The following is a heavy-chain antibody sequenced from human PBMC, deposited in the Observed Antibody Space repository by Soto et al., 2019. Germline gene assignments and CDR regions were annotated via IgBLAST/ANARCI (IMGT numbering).Heavy chain of an antibody. J-gene: IGHJ4*02. CDR2: ISTYNGNT. D-gene: IGHD3-16*02. V-gene: IGHV1-18*01. CDR1: GYIFTTYG. Sequence: QVQLVQSGAEVKEPGASVKVSCKASGYIFTTYGISWVRQAPGQGPEWMGWISTYNGNTNYAQKLQGRVTMTTDTSTSTAYMELRSLRSDDTAVYYCARVAPQSSHFDYWGQGTLVTVSS. CDR3: ARVAPQSSHFDY.